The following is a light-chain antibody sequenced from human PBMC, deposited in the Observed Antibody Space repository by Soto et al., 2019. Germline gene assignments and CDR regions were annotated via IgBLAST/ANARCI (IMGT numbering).Light chain of an antibody. V-gene: IGLV1-44*01. CDR1: SSNLGDNT. CDR3: AAWDASLDGYV. CDR2: SYD. J-gene: IGLJ1*01. Sequence: QAVVTQPPSASVTPGQRVTISCSTSSSNLGDNTVNWYQQVPGAAPKLLIYSYDQRPSGVPDRFSGSKSGTSASLAISGLQSEDEADYYCAAWDASLDGYVFGTGTKLTVL.